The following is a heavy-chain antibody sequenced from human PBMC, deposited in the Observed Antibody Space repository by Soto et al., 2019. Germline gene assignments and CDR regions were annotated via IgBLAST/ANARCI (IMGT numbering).Heavy chain of an antibody. CDR3: ARDRYGDPLGGKDDFGY. V-gene: IGHV3-23*01. CDR2: ISDSGNST. CDR1: GFTFSSYA. J-gene: IGHJ4*03. D-gene: IGHD4-17*01. Sequence: PGGSLRLSCAASGFTFSSYAMSWVRQAPGKGLEWVSTISDSGNSTYSADSVKGRFTISRDNSKNALYLQMNSLRAEDTAVYYCARDRYGDPLGGKDDFGYGGKGKMVTVSS.